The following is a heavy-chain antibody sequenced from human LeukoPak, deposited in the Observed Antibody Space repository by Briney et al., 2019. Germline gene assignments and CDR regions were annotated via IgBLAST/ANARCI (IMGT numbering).Heavy chain of an antibody. CDR2: INHSGST. CDR1: GGSFSGYY. J-gene: IGHJ5*02. Sequence: PSETLSLTCAVYGGSFSGYYWSWIRQPPGKGLEWIGEINHSGSTNYNPSLKSRVTISVDTSKNQFSLKLSSVTAADTAVYYCAKAHYYGRRWFDPWGQGTLVTVSS. V-gene: IGHV4-34*01. D-gene: IGHD3-10*01. CDR3: AKAHYYGRRWFDP.